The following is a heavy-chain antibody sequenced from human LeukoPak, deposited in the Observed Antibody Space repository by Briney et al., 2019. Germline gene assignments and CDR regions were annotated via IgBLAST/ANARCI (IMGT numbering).Heavy chain of an antibody. CDR3: ARQSWGIAGTTSFDY. D-gene: IGHD3-16*01. Sequence: LGESLKISCKGSGYSFTSYWIGWVRQMPGKGLEWMGIIYPGDSDTRYSPSFQGQVTISADKSISTAYLQWSSLKASDTAMYYCARQSWGIAGTTSFDYWGQGTLVTVSS. V-gene: IGHV5-51*01. CDR2: IYPGDSDT. J-gene: IGHJ4*02. CDR1: GYSFTSYW.